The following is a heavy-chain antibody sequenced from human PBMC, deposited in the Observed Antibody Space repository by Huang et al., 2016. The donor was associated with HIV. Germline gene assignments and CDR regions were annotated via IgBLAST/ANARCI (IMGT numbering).Heavy chain of an antibody. D-gene: IGHD6-19*01. Sequence: QVRLQESGPGLVKPSETLSLSCTVSGYSVSSHYWGWIRHPPGKGLEWIGTVYDSGTPKYNPRLKSRVTISVDTSKNGFSLNITSVSAADAAMYFCVRDQGRLAVGGIDNWFDPWGQGALVTVSS. CDR3: VRDQGRLAVGGIDNWFDP. J-gene: IGHJ5*02. CDR1: GYSVSSHY. CDR2: VYDSGTP. V-gene: IGHV4-59*02.